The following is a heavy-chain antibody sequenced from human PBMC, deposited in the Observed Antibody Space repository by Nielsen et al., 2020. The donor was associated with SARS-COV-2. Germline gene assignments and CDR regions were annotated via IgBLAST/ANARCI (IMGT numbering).Heavy chain of an antibody. CDR1: GGSISSGGYY. J-gene: IGHJ4*02. Sequence: SETLSLTCTVSGGSISSGGYYWNWIRQHPGQGLAWIGNVYYSGSTFYNPSVKSHFTMSLDTSKNQFSLNLTSVTAADTAVYYCARGVSTVTTYYFDYWGQGPLVTGSS. CDR3: ARGVSTVTTYYFDY. V-gene: IGHV4-31*01. D-gene: IGHD4-17*01. CDR2: VYYSGST.